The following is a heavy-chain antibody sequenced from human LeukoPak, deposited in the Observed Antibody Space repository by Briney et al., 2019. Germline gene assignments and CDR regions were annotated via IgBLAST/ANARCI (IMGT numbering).Heavy chain of an antibody. CDR2: IKQDGSEK. Sequence: PGGSLRLSCAASGFTFNSYWMSWVRQAPGKGLEWVANIKQDGSEKYYVDSVKGRFTISRDNAKNSLYLQMNSLRAEDTAVYYCARRRTDYFDYWGQGTLVTVS. CDR3: ARRRTDYFDY. J-gene: IGHJ4*02. V-gene: IGHV3-7*03. CDR1: GFTFNSYW.